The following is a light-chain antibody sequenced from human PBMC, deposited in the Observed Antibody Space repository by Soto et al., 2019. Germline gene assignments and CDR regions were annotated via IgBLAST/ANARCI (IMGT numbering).Light chain of an antibody. V-gene: IGLV2-8*01. Sequence: QSALTQPPSASGSPGQSVTISCTGTKNDIGVYDFVSWYQHHPGKAPRLIIYEVVQRPSGVPDRFSGSKSGNTASLTVSGLQAADEDDYFCKSYAGSNTYVFVSGTKLTVL. CDR3: KSYAGSNTYV. CDR2: EVV. J-gene: IGLJ1*01. CDR1: KNDIGVYDF.